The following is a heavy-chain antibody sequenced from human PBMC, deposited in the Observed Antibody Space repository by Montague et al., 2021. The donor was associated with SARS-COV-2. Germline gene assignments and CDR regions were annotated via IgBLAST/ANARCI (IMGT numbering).Heavy chain of an antibody. V-gene: IGHV2-70*01. D-gene: IGHD3-9*01. CDR2: IDWDDDK. CDR1: GFSLSTSGMC. CDR3: ARMDILTGYYAYGMDV. J-gene: IGHJ6*02. Sequence: PALVTPTQTLTLTCTFSGFSLSTSGMCVSWIRQPPGKALEWLALIDWDDDKYYSTSLKTRLTISKDTSKNQVVLTMTNMGPVDAATYYCARMDILTGYYAYGMDVWGQGTTVTVSS.